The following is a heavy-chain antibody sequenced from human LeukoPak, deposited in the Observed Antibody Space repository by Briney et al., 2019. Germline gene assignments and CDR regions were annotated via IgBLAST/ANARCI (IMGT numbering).Heavy chain of an antibody. CDR1: GYLISSGHY. D-gene: IGHD2-2*01. Sequence: SETLSLTCAVSGYLISSGHYRGWIRPPPGTGLEWIGSVYHSGHTHYNPSLKSRVTISVDTAKNHCARKLSSGTAADAAVYFCASQSPAHDYWDQGTLVTVSS. CDR3: ASQSPAHDY. CDR2: VYHSGHT. J-gene: IGHJ4*02. V-gene: IGHV4-38-2*01.